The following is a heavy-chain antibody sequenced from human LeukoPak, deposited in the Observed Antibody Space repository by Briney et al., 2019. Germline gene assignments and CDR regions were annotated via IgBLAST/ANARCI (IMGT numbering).Heavy chain of an antibody. CDR2: INPGGGST. CDR3: ARGYCSSTSCLRRVYGMDV. J-gene: IGHJ6*04. D-gene: IGHD2-2*01. CDR1: GYTFTSYY. Sequence: GASVKVSCKASGYTFTSYYMHWVRQAPGQGLEWMGIINPGGGSTSYAQKFQGRVTMTRDTSTSTVYMELSSLRSEDTAVYYCARGYCSSTSCLRRVYGMDVWGKGTTVTVSS. V-gene: IGHV1-46*01.